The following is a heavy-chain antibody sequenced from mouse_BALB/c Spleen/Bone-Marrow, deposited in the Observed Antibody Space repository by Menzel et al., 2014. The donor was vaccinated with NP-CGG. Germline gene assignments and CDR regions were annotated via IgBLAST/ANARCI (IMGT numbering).Heavy chain of an antibody. CDR3: ARDGLDY. D-gene: IGHD3-1*01. J-gene: IGHJ2*01. Sequence: DVMLVESGGDLVKPGGSLKLSCAASGFTFSSYGMSWVRQTPDKRLEWVATISSGGSYTYYPDSVKGRFTISRDNAKNTLYLQMSSLKSEDTAMYYCARDGLDYWGQGTTFTVSS. CDR1: GFTFSSYG. CDR2: ISSGGSYT. V-gene: IGHV5-6*02.